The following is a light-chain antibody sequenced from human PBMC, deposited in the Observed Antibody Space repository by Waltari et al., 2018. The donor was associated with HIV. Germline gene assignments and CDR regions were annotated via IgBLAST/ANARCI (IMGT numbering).Light chain of an antibody. CDR3: QQYGSSLWT. CDR2: DAS. CDR1: QSVGRGS. J-gene: IGKJ1*01. V-gene: IGKV3-20*01. Sequence: SSRATQSVGRGSLAWDKEQPGQVPRLPNDDASSRATGIPDRFRGSGSGTNFTLTISRLEPEDFGVYYGQQYGSSLWTFGQGTKVEIK.